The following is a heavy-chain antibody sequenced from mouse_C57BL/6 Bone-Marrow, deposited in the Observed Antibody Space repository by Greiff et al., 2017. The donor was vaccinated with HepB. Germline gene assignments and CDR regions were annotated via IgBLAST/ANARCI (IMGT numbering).Heavy chain of an antibody. D-gene: IGHD2-4*01. CDR3: TIVGLRRGYYAMDY. Sequence: EVQGVESGEGLVKPGGSLKLSCAASGFTFSSYAMSWVRQTPEKRLEWVAYISSGGDYIYYADTVKGRFTISRDNARNTLYLQMSSLKSEDTAMYYCTIVGLRRGYYAMDYWGKGTSVTVSS. J-gene: IGHJ4*01. CDR1: GFTFSSYA. CDR2: ISSGGDYI. V-gene: IGHV5-9-1*02.